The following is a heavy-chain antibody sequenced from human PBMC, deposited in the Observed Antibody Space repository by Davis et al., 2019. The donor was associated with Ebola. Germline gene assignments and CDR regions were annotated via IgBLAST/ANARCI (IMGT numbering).Heavy chain of an antibody. CDR2: ISWNSGSI. CDR3: AKDLATGVWGSHYYYYYGMDV. Sequence: SLKISCAASGFTFDDYAMHWVRQAPGKGLEWVSGISWNSGSIGYADSVKGRFTISRDNAKNSLYLQMNSLRAEDTALYYCAKDLATGVWGSHYYYYYGMDVWGQGTTVTVSS. CDR1: GFTFDDYA. V-gene: IGHV3-9*01. D-gene: IGHD3-16*01. J-gene: IGHJ6*02.